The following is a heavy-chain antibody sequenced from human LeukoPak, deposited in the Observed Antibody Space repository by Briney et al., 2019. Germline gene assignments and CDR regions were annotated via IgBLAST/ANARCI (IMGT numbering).Heavy chain of an antibody. CDR2: IEQDGSEK. V-gene: IGHV3-7*01. J-gene: IGHJ4*02. D-gene: IGHD2-2*01. CDR3: ARPSVLGPNTNY. Sequence: PGGSLRLSCAASGFTFSNYWMSWVRRTPGKGLEWVATIEQDGSEKYYVDSVKGRFTISRDNAKKSLFLQMNSLRADDTAVYYCARPSVLGPNTNYWGQGTLVTVSS. CDR1: GFTFSNYW.